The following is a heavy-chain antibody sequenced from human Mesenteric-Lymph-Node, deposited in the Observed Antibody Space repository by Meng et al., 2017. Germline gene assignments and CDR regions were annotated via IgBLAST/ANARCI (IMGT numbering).Heavy chain of an antibody. J-gene: IGHJ6*02. D-gene: IGHD3-10*01. CDR3: ARVPQDFVGEPQYYYGMDV. CDR2: IIPIFGTA. Sequence: FSVKVPRKASGGTFSSYAISWVRQAPGQGLEWMGGIIPIFGTANHAQKFQGRVTITADKSTSTAYMELSSLRSEDTAVYYCARVPQDFVGEPQYYYGMDVWGQGATVTVSS. CDR1: GGTFSSYA. V-gene: IGHV1-69*06.